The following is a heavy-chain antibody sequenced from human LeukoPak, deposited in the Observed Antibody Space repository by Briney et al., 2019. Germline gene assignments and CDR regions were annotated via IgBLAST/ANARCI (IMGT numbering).Heavy chain of an antibody. V-gene: IGHV3-23*01. CDR1: GFTFSSYA. Sequence: PGGSLRLSCAASGFTFSSYAMSWVRQAPGKGLEWVPAISGSGGSTYYADSVKGRFTISRDNSKNTLYLQMNSLRAEDTAVYYCAKTLRWIQLWSLDYWGQGTLVTVSS. CDR2: ISGSGGST. J-gene: IGHJ4*02. CDR3: AKTLRWIQLWSLDY. D-gene: IGHD5-18*01.